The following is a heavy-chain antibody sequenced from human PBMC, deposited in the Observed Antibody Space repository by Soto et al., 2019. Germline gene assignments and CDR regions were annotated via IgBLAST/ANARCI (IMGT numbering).Heavy chain of an antibody. Sequence: QVQVVQSGVEVRRPGSSVKVSCKASGDTFKNCVSSWVRQAPGQGLEWMGGIIPLFGTTDFAERFQGRITITTDESTTTAYMELSRLRSEDTATYYCAADLCFGKLSVVWGQGTTVIVSS. D-gene: IGHD3-10*01. CDR1: GDTFKNCV. CDR3: AADLCFGKLSVV. CDR2: IIPLFGTT. J-gene: IGHJ6*02. V-gene: IGHV1-69*01.